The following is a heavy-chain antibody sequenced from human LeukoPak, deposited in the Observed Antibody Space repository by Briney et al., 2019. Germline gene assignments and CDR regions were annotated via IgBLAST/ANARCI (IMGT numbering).Heavy chain of an antibody. D-gene: IGHD3-22*01. CDR2: ISGSGGST. CDR1: GFTFSSYA. V-gene: IGHV3-23*01. J-gene: IGHJ4*02. CDR3: AKDRGRDSGYGVNYYDTPLADY. Sequence: GGSLRLSCAASGFTFSSYAMHWVRQAPGKGLEWVSAISGSGGSTYYADSVKGRFTISRDNSKNTLYLQMNSLRAEDTAVYYCAKDRGRDSGYGVNYYDTPLADYWGQGTLVTVSS.